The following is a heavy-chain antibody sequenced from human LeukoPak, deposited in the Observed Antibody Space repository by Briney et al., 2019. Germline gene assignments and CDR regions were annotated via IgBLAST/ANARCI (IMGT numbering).Heavy chain of an antibody. J-gene: IGHJ5*02. D-gene: IGHD3-10*01. CDR3: ARDVDGVRGVIITPNWFDP. CDR1: GGTFSSYA. V-gene: IGHV1-69*10. Sequence: GASVTVSCKASGGTFSSYAISWVRQAPGQGLEWMGGIIPTLGIANYAQKFQGRVTITADKSTSTAYMELSSLRSEDTAVYYCARDVDGVRGVIITPNWFDPWGQGTLVTVSS. CDR2: IIPTLGIA.